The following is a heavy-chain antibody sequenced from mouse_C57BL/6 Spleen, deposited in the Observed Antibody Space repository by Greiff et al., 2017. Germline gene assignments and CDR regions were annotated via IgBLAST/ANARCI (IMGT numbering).Heavy chain of an antibody. CDR3: ARVPYCGNYGGYFDV. CDR1: GYTFTDYY. J-gene: IGHJ1*03. V-gene: IGHV1-76*01. Sequence: QVQLQQSGAELVRPGASVKLSCKASGYTFTDYYINWVKQRPGQGLEWIARIYPGSGNTYYNEKFKGKATLTAEKSSSTAYMQLSSLTSEDSAVYFCARVPYCGNYGGYFDVWGTGTTVTVSS. D-gene: IGHD2-10*01. CDR2: IYPGSGNT.